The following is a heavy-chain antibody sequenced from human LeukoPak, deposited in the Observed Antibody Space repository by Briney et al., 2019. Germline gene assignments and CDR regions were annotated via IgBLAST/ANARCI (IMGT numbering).Heavy chain of an antibody. CDR1: GFTFSSYS. V-gene: IGHV3-21*01. Sequence: KPGGSLRLSCAASGFTFSSYSMNWVRQAPGKGLEWVSSISSSSTYIYYADSLKGRFTISRDNAENSLYLQMNSLRVEDTAVYYCARDLTPLVRSDFWGQGTLVTVSS. D-gene: IGHD3-10*01. J-gene: IGHJ4*02. CDR3: ARDLTPLVRSDF. CDR2: ISSSSTYI.